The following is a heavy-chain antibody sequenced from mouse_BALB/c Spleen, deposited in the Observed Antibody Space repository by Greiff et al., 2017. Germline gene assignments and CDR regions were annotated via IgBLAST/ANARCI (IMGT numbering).Heavy chain of an antibody. V-gene: IGHV1S81*02. CDR2: INPSNGRT. CDR1: GYTFTSYW. J-gene: IGHJ3*01. CDR3: ASFHYYGYGFAY. Sequence: QVQLQQPGAELVKPGASVKLSCKASGYTFTSYWMYWVKQRPGQGLEWIGEINPSNGRTNYNEKFKSKATLTVDKSSSTAYMQLSSLTSEDSAVYYCASFHYYGYGFAYWGQGTLVTVSA. D-gene: IGHD1-2*01.